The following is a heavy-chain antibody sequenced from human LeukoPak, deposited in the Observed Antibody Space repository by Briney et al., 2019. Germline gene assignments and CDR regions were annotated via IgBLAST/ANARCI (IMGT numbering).Heavy chain of an antibody. CDR1: GGSISSGGYS. CDR3: ARGLHSTSRSLDV. V-gene: IGHV4-30-2*01. CDR2: IYHSGST. J-gene: IGHJ6*04. Sequence: SQILSLTCAVSGGSISSGGYSWSWIRQPPGKGLEWIGYIYHSGSTYYNPSLKSRVTISVDRSKNQFSLKLSSVTAADTAVYYCARGLHSTSRSLDVWGKGTTVTVSS. D-gene: IGHD5/OR15-5a*01.